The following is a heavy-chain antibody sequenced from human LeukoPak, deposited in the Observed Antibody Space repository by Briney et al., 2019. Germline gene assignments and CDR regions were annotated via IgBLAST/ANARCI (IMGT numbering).Heavy chain of an antibody. Sequence: GGSLKLSCATSGFNFSSYWMQLIRHPPGKGLVWVSRIKRDGSSPAYADSVKGRFTISRDNAKNTLYLQMSSLRAEDTAVYYCAALDNGRDYWGQGTLVTVSS. D-gene: IGHD1-14*01. CDR3: AALDNGRDY. J-gene: IGHJ4*02. CDR1: GFNFSSYW. V-gene: IGHV3-74*01. CDR2: IKRDGSSP.